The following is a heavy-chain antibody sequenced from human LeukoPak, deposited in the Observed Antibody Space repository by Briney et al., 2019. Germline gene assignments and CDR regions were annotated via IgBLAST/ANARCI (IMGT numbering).Heavy chain of an antibody. Sequence: SVKVSCKASGGTFSSYAISWVRQAPGQGLEWMGGIIPIFGTANYAQKFQGRVTITADESTSTAYMELRSLRSDDTAVYYCARGGGYCSSTSCYTGIIRGWFDPWGQGTLVIVSS. J-gene: IGHJ5*02. V-gene: IGHV1-69*01. CDR2: IIPIFGTA. CDR3: ARGGGYCSSTSCYTGIIRGWFDP. D-gene: IGHD2-2*02. CDR1: GGTFSSYA.